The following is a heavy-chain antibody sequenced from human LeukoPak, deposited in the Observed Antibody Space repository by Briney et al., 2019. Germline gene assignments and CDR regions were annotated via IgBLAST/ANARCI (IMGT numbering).Heavy chain of an antibody. D-gene: IGHD4-17*01. CDR3: ASRRTTVNWFDP. CDR1: GGSISSGGYY. J-gene: IGHJ5*02. V-gene: IGHV4-31*03. CDR2: IYYSGST. Sequence: SETLSLTCTVSGGSISSGGYYWSWIRQHPGKGLEWIGYIYYSGSTYYNPSLKGRVTISVDTSKNQFSLKLSSVTAADTAVYYCASRRTTVNWFDPWGQGTLVTVSS.